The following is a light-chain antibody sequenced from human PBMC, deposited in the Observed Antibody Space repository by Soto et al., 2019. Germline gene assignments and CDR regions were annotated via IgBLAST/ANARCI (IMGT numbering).Light chain of an antibody. V-gene: IGLV2-14*03. CDR2: HIT. J-gene: IGLJ1*01. CDR3: NPDSSRIPNV. CDR1: SSDIARINY. Sequence: QAGRTQPPSVCRAPRQSITISCTVSSSDIARINYVSWYQQYPGKAPQLMIYHITSRASGASHFSSSSNFGYTTSLTTSGLQPEDLAEYCGNPDSSRIPNVRGTGTKVTV.